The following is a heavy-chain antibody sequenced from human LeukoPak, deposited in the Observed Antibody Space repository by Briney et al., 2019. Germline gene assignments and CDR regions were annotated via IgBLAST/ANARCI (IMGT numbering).Heavy chain of an antibody. D-gene: IGHD6-6*01. Sequence: PSETLSLTCTVSDDSVSSDNYCWSWIRQPPGKGLEWIGYVYYSGSTNYNPSLKSRVTISVDTSKNQFSLKLSSVTAADTAVYFCARRKAVRPRDYYFDYWGQGTLVTVSS. CDR2: VYYSGST. CDR1: DDSVSSDNYC. J-gene: IGHJ4*02. V-gene: IGHV4-61*01. CDR3: ARRKAVRPRDYYFDY.